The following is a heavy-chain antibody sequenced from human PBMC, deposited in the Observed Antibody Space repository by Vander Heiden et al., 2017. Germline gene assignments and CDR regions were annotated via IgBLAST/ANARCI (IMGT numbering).Heavy chain of an antibody. CDR3: ASRSIAAAGPLGWFDP. J-gene: IGHJ5*02. Sequence: QVQLVQSGAEVKKPGSSVKVSCKASGGPFSSYAISWVRQAPGQGLEWMGGIIPIFGTANYAQKFQGRVTITADESTSTAYMELSSLRSEDTAVYYCASRSIAAAGPLGWFDPWGQGTLVTVSS. D-gene: IGHD6-13*01. CDR1: GGPFSSYA. V-gene: IGHV1-69*01. CDR2: IIPIFGTA.